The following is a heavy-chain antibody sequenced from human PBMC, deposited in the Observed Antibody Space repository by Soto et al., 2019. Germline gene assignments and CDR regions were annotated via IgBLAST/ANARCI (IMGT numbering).Heavy chain of an antibody. J-gene: IGHJ3*02. Sequence: GGSLRLSCAASEFTFSNYAMSWVRQAPGKGLEWVSSISDNGGTTYYADSVKGWFTISRDNSKNTLYLQMNSLRAEDTAVYYCAKDTYHAFDIWGRGTMVTVSS. CDR1: EFTFSNYA. CDR2: ISDNGGTT. V-gene: IGHV3-23*01. CDR3: AKDTYHAFDI.